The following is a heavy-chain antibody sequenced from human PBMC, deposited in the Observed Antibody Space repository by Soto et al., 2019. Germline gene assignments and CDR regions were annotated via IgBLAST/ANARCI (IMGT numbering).Heavy chain of an antibody. Sequence: ASVKVSCKASGYTFTSYAMHWVRQAPGQRLEWMGWINAGNGNTKYSQKFQGRVTITRDTSASTAYMELSSLRSEDTAVYYCARVGVSVGSSWYPRFDYWGQGTLVTVSS. V-gene: IGHV1-3*01. J-gene: IGHJ4*02. CDR1: GYTFTSYA. D-gene: IGHD6-13*01. CDR2: INAGNGNT. CDR3: ARVGVSVGSSWYPRFDY.